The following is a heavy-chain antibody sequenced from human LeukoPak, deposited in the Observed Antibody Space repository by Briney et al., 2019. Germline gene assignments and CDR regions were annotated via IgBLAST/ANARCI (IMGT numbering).Heavy chain of an antibody. CDR1: PESFGGYY. J-gene: IGHJ5*02. CDR2: IHHKRTT. V-gene: IGHV4-34*01. D-gene: IGHD3-3*01. CDR3: ARQHYDFSNGYFNWLDP. Sequence: PSETLALTCSVSPESFGGYYWGWFRQPPGMGLEWIGDIHHKRTTNYNPSLKSRVTISVDTSKKEFYLKMTSVTAADTAVYYCARQHYDFSNGYFNWLDPWGQGSLVTVSS.